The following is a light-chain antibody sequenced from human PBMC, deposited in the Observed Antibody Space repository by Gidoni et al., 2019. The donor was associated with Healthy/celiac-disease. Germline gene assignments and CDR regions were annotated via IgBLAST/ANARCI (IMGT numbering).Light chain of an antibody. V-gene: IGKV1-39*01. CDR3: QQSYSTPLYT. J-gene: IGKJ2*01. Sequence: DIQMTQSPSSLSASVGDRVTITCRASQSITSYLNWYQQKPGKAPKILIFAASSLQSGVPSRFSGSGSGTDFTITISSLQPEDFATYYCQQSYSTPLYTFGQXTKLEIK. CDR1: QSITSY. CDR2: AAS.